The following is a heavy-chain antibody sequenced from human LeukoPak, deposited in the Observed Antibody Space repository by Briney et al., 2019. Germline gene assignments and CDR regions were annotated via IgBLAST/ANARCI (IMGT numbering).Heavy chain of an antibody. D-gene: IGHD5-24*01. Sequence: ASVKVSCKASGYTFTGYYMHWVRQAPGQGLEWMGRINPNSGGANYAQKFQGRVTMTRDTSTTTVYLELSGLTSEDTAVYYCASDVAREFDYWGQGTLVTVSS. CDR1: GYTFTGYY. J-gene: IGHJ4*02. CDR3: ASDVAREFDY. CDR2: INPNSGGA. V-gene: IGHV1-2*06.